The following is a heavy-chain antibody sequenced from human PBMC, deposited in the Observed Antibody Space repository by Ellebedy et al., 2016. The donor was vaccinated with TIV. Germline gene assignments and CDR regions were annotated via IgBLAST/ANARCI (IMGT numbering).Heavy chain of an antibody. CDR2: IYNSGRT. J-gene: IGHJ5*02. D-gene: IGHD3-3*01. CDR3: ARYYDHNWFSP. V-gene: IGHV4-59*01. CDR1: GGSIRRDY. Sequence: SETLSLXXTVSGGSIRRDYWSWIRQSPGKRLEWIGYIYNSGRTTYNPSLESRVTISVDTSKNQFSLKLRSVTAADTAVYYCARYYDHNWFSPWGQGTLVTVS.